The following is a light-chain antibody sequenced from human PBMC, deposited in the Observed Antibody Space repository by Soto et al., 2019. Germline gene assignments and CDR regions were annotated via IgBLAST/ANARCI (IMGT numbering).Light chain of an antibody. V-gene: IGKV1-33*01. J-gene: IGKJ2*01. Sequence: DLQMTQSPSSLSASVGDRVTITCQASPDISNYLNWYQQKPGKAPKLLIYDASNWETGVPSRFSGSGSGTDFTFTISSLQPEDIATYYWQQYDNLPHTFGQGTKLEIK. CDR1: PDISNY. CDR2: DAS. CDR3: QQYDNLPHT.